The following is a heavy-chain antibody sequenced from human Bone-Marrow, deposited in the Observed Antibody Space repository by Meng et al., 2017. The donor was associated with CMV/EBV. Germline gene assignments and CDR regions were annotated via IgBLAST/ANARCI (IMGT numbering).Heavy chain of an antibody. D-gene: IGHD3-3*01. CDR1: GGSVSSGSYY. J-gene: IGHJ6*02. V-gene: IGHV4-61*01. CDR2: IYYSGST. CDR3: AREPATYDFWSGYFRRDYYYGREV. Sequence: GSLRLSCTVSGGSVSSGSYYWSWIRQPPGKGLEWIGYIYYSGSTNYNPSLKSRVIISVDTSKNQFSLKLSSVTAADTAVYYCAREPATYDFWSGYFRRDYYYGREVWGQGTTVTVPS.